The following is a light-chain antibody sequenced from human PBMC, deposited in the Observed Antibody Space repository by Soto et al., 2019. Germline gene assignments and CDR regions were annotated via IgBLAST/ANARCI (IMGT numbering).Light chain of an antibody. Sequence: VLTQPPSASGTPGQRVTISCSGSSSNIGSNTVNWYQQLPGTAPKLLIYSNNQRPSGVPDRFSGSKSGTSASLAISGLQSEDEADYYCAAWDDSLNGPIFGTGTKVTVL. CDR1: SSNIGSNT. CDR2: SNN. J-gene: IGLJ1*01. CDR3: AAWDDSLNGPI. V-gene: IGLV1-44*01.